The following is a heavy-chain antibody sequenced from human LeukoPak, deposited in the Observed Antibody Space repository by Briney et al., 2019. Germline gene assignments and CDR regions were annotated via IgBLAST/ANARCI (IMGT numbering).Heavy chain of an antibody. V-gene: IGHV3-21*01. CDR2: ISSSSSYI. J-gene: IGHJ2*01. CDR3: ARAPDGDPAPGDL. CDR1: GFTFSSYS. Sequence: GGSLRLSCAASGFTFSSYSMNWVRQAPGKGLEWVSSISSSSSYIYYADSVKGRFTISRDNAKNSLYLQMNSLRAEDTAVYYCARAPDGDPAPGDLWGRGTLATVSS. D-gene: IGHD4-17*01.